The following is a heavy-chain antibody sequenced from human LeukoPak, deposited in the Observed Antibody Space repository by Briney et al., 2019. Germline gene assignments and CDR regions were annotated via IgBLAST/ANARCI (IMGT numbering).Heavy chain of an antibody. V-gene: IGHV3-66*02. CDR1: GFTVSSNY. CDR3: ASGPLRRELSYDY. J-gene: IGHJ4*02. D-gene: IGHD3-16*02. CDR2: IYSGGSK. Sequence: GGSLRLSRAASGFTVSSNYMSWVRQAPGKGLEWVSVIYSGGSKYYADSVKGRFTISRDNSKNTLYLQMNSLRAEDTAVYYCASGPLRRELSYDYWGQGTLVTVSS.